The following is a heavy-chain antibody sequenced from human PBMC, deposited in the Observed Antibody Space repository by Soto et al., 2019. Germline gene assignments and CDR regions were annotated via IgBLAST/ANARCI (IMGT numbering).Heavy chain of an antibody. CDR1: GGTFSSYT. CDR3: ARDPLVAAAGTNWFDP. CDR2: IIPILGIA. Sequence: QVQLVQSGAEVKKPGSSVKVSCKASGGTFSSYTISWVRQAPGQGLEWMGRIIPILGIANYAQKFQGRVTITADKSTSKAYMELSSLRSEDTAVYYCARDPLVAAAGTNWFDPWGQGTLVTVSS. V-gene: IGHV1-69*08. J-gene: IGHJ5*02. D-gene: IGHD6-13*01.